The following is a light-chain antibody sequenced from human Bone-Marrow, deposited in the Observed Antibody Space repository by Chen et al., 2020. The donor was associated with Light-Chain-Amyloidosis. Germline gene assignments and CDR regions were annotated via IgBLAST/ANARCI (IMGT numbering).Light chain of an antibody. CDR3: SSFTSSSSYV. CDR2: AVS. V-gene: IGLV2-14*01. Sequence: QSALTQPASVSGSPGQSITISCPGTSGDVGTYNYVSWCQQHPGKAPKVMIYAVSNRPSGVSNRFSGSKSGNTASLTISGHQAEDEADYYRSSFTSSSSYVFGPGTKVTVL. J-gene: IGLJ1*01. CDR1: SGDVGTYNY.